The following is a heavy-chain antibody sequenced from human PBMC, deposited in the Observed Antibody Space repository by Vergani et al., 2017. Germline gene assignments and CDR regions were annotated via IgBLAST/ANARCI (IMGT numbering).Heavy chain of an antibody. CDR3: ARDGTGYCSSTSCYEAYYYYGMDV. CDR2: IIPILGIA. D-gene: IGHD2-2*01. CDR1: GGTFSSYA. J-gene: IGHJ6*02. V-gene: IGHV1-69*04. Sequence: QVQLVQSGAEVKKPGSSVKVSCKASGGTFSSYAISWVRQAPGQGLEWMGRIIPILGIANYAQKFQGRVTITADKSTSTAYMELSSLRSADTAVYYCARDGTGYCSSTSCYEAYYYYGMDVWGQGTTVTVSS.